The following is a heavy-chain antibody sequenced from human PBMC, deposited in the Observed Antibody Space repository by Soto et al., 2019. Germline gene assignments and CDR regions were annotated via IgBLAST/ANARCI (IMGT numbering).Heavy chain of an antibody. CDR1: GFTFTNYA. CDR2: ISHSGDST. J-gene: IGHJ3*02. V-gene: IGHV3-23*01. D-gene: IGHD3-16*01. Sequence: GGSLRLSCVASGFTFTNYAMNWVRQAPGKGLEWVSAISHSGDSTHYADSVKGRFTISRDNSRNTLYLQMDSLRAEDTAAYFCAKDRGLGAFDIWGQGTVVTVSS. CDR3: AKDRGLGAFDI.